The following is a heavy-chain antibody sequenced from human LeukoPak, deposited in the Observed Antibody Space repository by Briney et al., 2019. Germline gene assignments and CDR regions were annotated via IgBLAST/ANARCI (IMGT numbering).Heavy chain of an antibody. Sequence: SETLSLTCTVSGGSISSYYWSWIRQPPGKGLEWIGYIYYSGSTNYNPSLKSQVTISVDTSKNQFSLKLSSVTAADTAVYYCAREERGSYYFDYWGQGTLVTVSS. D-gene: IGHD1-26*01. CDR1: GGSISSYY. CDR3: AREERGSYYFDY. CDR2: IYYSGST. V-gene: IGHV4-59*01. J-gene: IGHJ4*02.